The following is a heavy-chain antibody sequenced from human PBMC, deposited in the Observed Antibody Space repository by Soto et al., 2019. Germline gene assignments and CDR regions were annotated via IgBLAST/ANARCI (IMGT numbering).Heavy chain of an antibody. V-gene: IGHV1-18*01. D-gene: IGHD2-15*01. CDR1: GYTFTSYG. CDR3: AKAPCSGGSCYSGSVDY. CDR2: ISAYNGNT. Sequence: GASVKVSCKASGYTFTSYGISWVRQAPGQGLEWMGWISAYNGNTNYAQKLQGRVTMTTDTSTSTAYMELRSLRSDDTAVYYCAKAPCSGGSCYSGSVDYWGQGALVTVSS. J-gene: IGHJ4*02.